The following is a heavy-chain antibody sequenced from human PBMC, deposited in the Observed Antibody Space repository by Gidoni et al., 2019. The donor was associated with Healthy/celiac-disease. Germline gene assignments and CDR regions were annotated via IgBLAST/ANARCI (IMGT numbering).Heavy chain of an antibody. V-gene: IGHV1-8*01. CDR1: GYTFTSYD. CDR3: ARGPRSYDILTGYYKVPYYYYGMDV. Sequence: QVQLVQSGAEVKKPGASVKVSCKASGYTFTSYDINWVRQATGQGLEWMGWMNPNSGNTGYAQKFQGRVTMTRNTSISTAYMELSSLRSEDTAVYYCARGPRSYDILTGYYKVPYYYYGMDVWGQGTTVTVSS. D-gene: IGHD3-9*01. CDR2: MNPNSGNT. J-gene: IGHJ6*02.